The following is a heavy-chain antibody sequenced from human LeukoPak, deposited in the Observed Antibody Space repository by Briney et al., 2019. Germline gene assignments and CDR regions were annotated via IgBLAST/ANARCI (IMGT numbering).Heavy chain of an antibody. D-gene: IGHD3-3*01. CDR3: ARGPRFLEWLLYRYRAFDI. V-gene: IGHV4-34*01. J-gene: IGHJ3*02. Sequence: SETLSLTCAVYGGSFSGYYWSWIRQPPGKGLEWIGEINHSGSTNYNPSLKSRVTISVDTSKNQFSLKLSSVTAADTAVYYCARGPRFLEWLLYRYRAFDIWGQGTMVTVSS. CDR1: GGSFSGYY. CDR2: INHSGST.